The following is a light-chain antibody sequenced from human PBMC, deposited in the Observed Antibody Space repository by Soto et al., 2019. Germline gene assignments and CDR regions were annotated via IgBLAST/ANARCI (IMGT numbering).Light chain of an antibody. V-gene: IGKV1-5*01. CDR2: DVS. J-gene: IGKJ1*01. CDR3: QQYNSYPWT. CDR1: ESISSW. Sequence: DIQMTQSPSTLSASIGDRVTITCRANESISSWLAWYQQKPGKAPKLLVYDVSSLESGVPSRFSGSGSGTEFTLTISSLQPDDFATYYCQQYNSYPWTFGQGTKVEIK.